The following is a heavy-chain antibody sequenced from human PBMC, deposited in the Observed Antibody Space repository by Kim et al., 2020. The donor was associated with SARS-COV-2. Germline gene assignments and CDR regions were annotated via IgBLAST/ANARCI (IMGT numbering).Heavy chain of an antibody. D-gene: IGHD3-22*01. V-gene: IGHV3-33*06. CDR2: IWYDGSNK. J-gene: IGHJ6*02. CDR3: AKDPLDSSGYHYYYYGMDV. Sequence: GGSLRLSCAASGFTFSSYAMHWVRQAPGKGLEWVAVIWYDGSNKYYADSVKGRFTISRDNSKNTLYLQMNSLRAEDTAVYYCAKDPLDSSGYHYYYYGMDVWGQGTTVTVSS. CDR1: GFTFSSYA.